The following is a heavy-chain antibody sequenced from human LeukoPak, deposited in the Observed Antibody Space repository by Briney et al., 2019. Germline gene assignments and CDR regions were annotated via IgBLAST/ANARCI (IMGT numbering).Heavy chain of an antibody. J-gene: IGHJ4*01. CDR3: AGDHYLALKY. CDR1: GGSFSEYY. V-gene: IGHV4-34*01. D-gene: IGHD1-14*01. Sequence: PSETLSLSCAVYGGSFSEYYWSWVRQPPGKGLEWIGEISPSGLTNHNPFLKSRVTISTDTSKSQFSLKLSSVTAADTAVYYCAGDHYLALKYWGHGLLVTVSS. CDR2: ISPSGLT.